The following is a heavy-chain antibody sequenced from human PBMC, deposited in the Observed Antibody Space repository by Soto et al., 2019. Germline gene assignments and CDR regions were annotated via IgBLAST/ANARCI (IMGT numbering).Heavy chain of an antibody. CDR1: GFTFSASA. V-gene: IGHV3-73*02. CDR2: IRSKANNYAT. Sequence: EVQMVESGGGLVQPGGSLKLSCAVSGFTFSASAMHWVRQASGKGLEWVGRIRSKANNYATVYAASVQGRFTISRDDSRNTAYLQMNSLKTDDTAVYYCTIIRLGSVAATDIDYWGPGTLVTVSS. CDR3: TIIRLGSVAATDIDY. J-gene: IGHJ4*02. D-gene: IGHD6-19*01.